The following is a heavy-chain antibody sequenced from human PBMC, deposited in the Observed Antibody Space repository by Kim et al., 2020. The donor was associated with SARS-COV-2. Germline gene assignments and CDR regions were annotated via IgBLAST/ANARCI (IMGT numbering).Heavy chain of an antibody. CDR3: ATGTVVAATRYYYYGMDV. D-gene: IGHD2-15*01. J-gene: IGHJ6*02. V-gene: IGHV1-24*01. CDR1: GYTLTELS. CDR2: FDPEDGET. Sequence: ASVKVSCKVSGYTLTELSMHWVRQAPGKGLEWMGGFDPEDGETIYAQKFHGRVTMTEDTSTDTAYMELSSLRSEDTAVYYCATGTVVAATRYYYYGMDVWGQGTTVTVSS.